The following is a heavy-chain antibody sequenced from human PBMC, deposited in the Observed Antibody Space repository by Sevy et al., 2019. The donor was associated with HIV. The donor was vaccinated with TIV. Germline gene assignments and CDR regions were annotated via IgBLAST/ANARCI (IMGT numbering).Heavy chain of an antibody. CDR1: GYTFTSYD. J-gene: IGHJ6*02. Sequence: ASVKVSCKTSGYTFTSYDINWVRQATGQGLEWMGWMNPDSGKRGYAQKFQGRVTMTTNTSISTAYMELRSLRSEDSAVYYCARADLDSSTFFYYYGMDVWGQGPWSPSP. D-gene: IGHD6-13*01. CDR2: MNPDSGKR. CDR3: ARADLDSSTFFYYYGMDV. V-gene: IGHV1-8*01.